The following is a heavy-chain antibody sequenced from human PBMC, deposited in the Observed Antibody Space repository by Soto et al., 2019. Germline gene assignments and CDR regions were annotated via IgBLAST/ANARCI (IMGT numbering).Heavy chain of an antibody. CDR2: IYYSGST. D-gene: IGHD5-18*01. CDR3: ASLFGIQLLFI. V-gene: IGHV4-39*01. Sequence: PSETLSLTCTVSGGSISSSSYYWCWIRQPPGKGLEWIGSIYYSGSTYYNPSLKSRVTISVDTSKNQFSLKLSSVTAADTAVYYCASLFGIQLLFIWGQGTTVTVSS. J-gene: IGHJ6*02. CDR1: GGSISSSSYY.